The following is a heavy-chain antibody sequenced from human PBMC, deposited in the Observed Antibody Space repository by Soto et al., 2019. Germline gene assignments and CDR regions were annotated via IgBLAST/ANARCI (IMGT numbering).Heavy chain of an antibody. V-gene: IGHV3-33*01. CDR3: AREKPLTVTTVHPIYGMDV. CDR1: GFTFSSYG. CDR2: IWYDGSNK. D-gene: IGHD4-17*01. J-gene: IGHJ6*02. Sequence: QVQLVESGGGVVQPGRSLRLSCAASGFTFSSYGMHWVRQAPGKGLEWVAVIWYDGSNKYYADSVKGRFTISRDNSKNTLYLQMISLRAEDTAVYYCAREKPLTVTTVHPIYGMDVWGQGTTVTVSS.